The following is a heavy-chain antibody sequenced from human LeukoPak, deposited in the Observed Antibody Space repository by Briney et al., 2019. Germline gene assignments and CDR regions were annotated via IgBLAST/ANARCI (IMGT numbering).Heavy chain of an antibody. V-gene: IGHV4-59*01. CDR1: GGSISSYY. Sequence: SETLSLTCTVSGGSISSYYWSWIRQPPGKGLEWIGYIYYSGSTNYNPSLKSRVTISVDTSKNQFSLKLSSVTAADTAVYYCASGGDTYYDFWSGLTAGAYCYYGMDVWGQGTTVTVSS. J-gene: IGHJ6*02. CDR2: IYYSGST. D-gene: IGHD3-3*01. CDR3: ASGGDTYYDFWSGLTAGAYCYYGMDV.